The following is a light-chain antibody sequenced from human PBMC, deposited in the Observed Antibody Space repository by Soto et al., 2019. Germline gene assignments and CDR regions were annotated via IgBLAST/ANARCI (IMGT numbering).Light chain of an antibody. CDR3: QQYGSSPWT. J-gene: IGKJ1*01. V-gene: IGKV3-20*01. Sequence: EIVMTQSPSTLSVYPRERATLSCRASQSVSSNLAWYQQKPGQAPRLLIYGASSRATGIPDRFSGSGSGTDFTLTISRLEPEDFAVYYCQQYGSSPWTFGQGTKADI. CDR1: QSVSSN. CDR2: GAS.